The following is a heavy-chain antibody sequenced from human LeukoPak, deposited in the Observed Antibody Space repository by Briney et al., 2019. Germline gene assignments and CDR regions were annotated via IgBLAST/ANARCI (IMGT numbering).Heavy chain of an antibody. V-gene: IGHV4-34*01. J-gene: IGHJ4*02. Sequence: SETLSLTCAVYGGSFSGYYWSWIRQPPGKGLEWIGEINHSGSTNYNPSLKSRVTISVDTSKNQFSLKLSSVTAADTAVYYCAREGGYSYTFDYWGQGTLVTLSS. CDR1: GGSFSGYY. CDR3: AREGGYSYTFDY. D-gene: IGHD5-18*01. CDR2: INHSGST.